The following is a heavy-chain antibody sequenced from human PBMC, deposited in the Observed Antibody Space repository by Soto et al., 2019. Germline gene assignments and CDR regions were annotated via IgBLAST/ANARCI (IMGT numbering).Heavy chain of an antibody. CDR2: INAGNGNT. CDR3: ARSIVVVTALDY. CDR1: GYTFTSYA. V-gene: IGHV1-3*05. J-gene: IGHJ4*02. D-gene: IGHD2-21*02. Sequence: QVQLVQSGAEEKKPGASVKVSCKASGYTFTSYAMHWVRQAPGQRLGWMGWINAGNGNTKYSQKFQGRVTITRDTSASPAYMELSSLRSEDTAVYYCARSIVVVTALDYWGQGTLVTVAS.